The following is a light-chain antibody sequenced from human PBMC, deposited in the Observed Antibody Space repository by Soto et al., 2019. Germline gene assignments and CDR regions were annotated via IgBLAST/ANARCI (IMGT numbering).Light chain of an antibody. CDR3: QQYYSPPYT. J-gene: IGKJ2*01. Sequence: DIVMTQSPDSLAVSLGERATINCKSSQSVLYSSNNKNYLGWYQQKPGQTPKLLIYWASTRDSGVSDRFSGRGSGTDFTLTISSLHAEDVAVYYCQQYYSPPYTFGQGTRLEIK. CDR2: WAS. V-gene: IGKV4-1*01. CDR1: QSVLYSSNNKNY.